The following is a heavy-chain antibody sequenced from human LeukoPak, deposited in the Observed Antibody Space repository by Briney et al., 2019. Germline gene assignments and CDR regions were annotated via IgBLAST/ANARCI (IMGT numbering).Heavy chain of an antibody. D-gene: IGHD3-9*01. V-gene: IGHV3-21*01. J-gene: IGHJ4*02. Sequence: GGSLRLSCAASGFTFSSYSMNWVRQAPGKGLEWVSSISSSSSYIYYADSVKGRFTISRDNAKNSLYLQMNSLRAEDTAVYYCARGDPYYDILTGYSYWGQGTLVTVSS. CDR3: ARGDPYYDILTGYSY. CDR1: GFTFSSYS. CDR2: ISSSSSYI.